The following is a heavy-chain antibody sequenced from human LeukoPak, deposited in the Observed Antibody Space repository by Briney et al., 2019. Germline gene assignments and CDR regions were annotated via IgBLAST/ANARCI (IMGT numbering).Heavy chain of an antibody. CDR2: INHSGST. CDR1: GGSFSGYY. Sequence: PSETLSLTCAVYGGSFSGYYWSWIRQPPGKGLEWIGEINHSGSTNYNPSLKSRVTISVDTSKNQFTLKLSSVTAADTAVYYCARISRLVYYYYYYMDVWGKGTTVTVSS. V-gene: IGHV4-34*01. D-gene: IGHD6-19*01. J-gene: IGHJ6*03. CDR3: ARISRLVYYYYYYMDV.